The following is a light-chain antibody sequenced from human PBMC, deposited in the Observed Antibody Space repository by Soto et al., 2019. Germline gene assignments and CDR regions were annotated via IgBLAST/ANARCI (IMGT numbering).Light chain of an antibody. CDR2: GAS. CDR3: QQATIFPLT. CDR1: QALSNL. Sequence: DIQMTQSPSSVSASVGDRVIITCRASQALSNLLAWYQQKPGKAPKLLIYGASTLQGGVPSRFRGSESGTDFTLTISSLQPEDSATYYCQQATIFPLTFGGGTKVDIK. V-gene: IGKV1-12*01. J-gene: IGKJ4*01.